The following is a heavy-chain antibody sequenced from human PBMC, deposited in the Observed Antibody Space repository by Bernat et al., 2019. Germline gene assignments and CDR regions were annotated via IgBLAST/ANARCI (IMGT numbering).Heavy chain of an antibody. Sequence: QVQLQESGPGLVKPSQTLSLTCTVSGGSISSGGYYWSWIRQHPGKGLEWIGYIYYSGSTYYNPSLKSRVTISVDTSKNQFSLKLSSVTAADRDGYYCARDLAGAGGDNARRYRGGFDPWGQGTLVTVSS. D-gene: IGHD6-13*01. CDR1: GGSISSGGYY. V-gene: IGHV4-31*03. J-gene: IGHJ5*02. CDR3: ARDLAGAGGDNARRYRGGFDP. CDR2: IYYSGST.